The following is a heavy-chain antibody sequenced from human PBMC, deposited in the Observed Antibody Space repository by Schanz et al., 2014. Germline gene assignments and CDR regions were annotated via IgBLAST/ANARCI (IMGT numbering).Heavy chain of an antibody. V-gene: IGHV3-23*04. CDR3: AKDAPYPFDL. CDR1: GITFSSHS. CDR2: ISDSGDTA. J-gene: IGHJ2*01. Sequence: EVQLVESGGGLVQPGGSLRLSCAASGITFSSHSFNWVRQAPGKGLEWVSLISDSGDTAYYADSVKGRFTISRDNSKNTLYLQMNSLRAEDTAIYYCAKDAPYPFDLWGRGTLITVSS.